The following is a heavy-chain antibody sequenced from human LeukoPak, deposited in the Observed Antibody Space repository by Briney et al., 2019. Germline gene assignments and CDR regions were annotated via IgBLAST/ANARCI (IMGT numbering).Heavy chain of an antibody. V-gene: IGHV3-23*01. Sequence: GGSLRLSCAASGFTFSSYAMSWVRQAPGKGLEWVSAISGSGGSTYYADSVKGRFTISRDNSKNTLYLQMNSLRAEDTAVYYCGKSIAARPYFDYWGQGTLVTVSS. CDR3: GKSIAARPYFDY. CDR1: GFTFSSYA. D-gene: IGHD6-6*01. CDR2: ISGSGGST. J-gene: IGHJ4*02.